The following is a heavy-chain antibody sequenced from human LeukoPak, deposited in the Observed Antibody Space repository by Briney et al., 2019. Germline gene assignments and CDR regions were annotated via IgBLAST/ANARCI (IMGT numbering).Heavy chain of an antibody. V-gene: IGHV5-51*01. CDR3: ARQPTTLYYGMDV. D-gene: IGHD1-14*01. J-gene: IGHJ6*02. Sequence: GESLKISCKGSGYSFTSYWIGWVRQMPGKGLECMGIIYPGDSDTRYSPSFQGQVTISADKSTNTAYLQWGSLKASDTAMYYCARQPTTLYYGMDVWGQGTTVTVSS. CDR2: IYPGDSDT. CDR1: GYSFTSYW.